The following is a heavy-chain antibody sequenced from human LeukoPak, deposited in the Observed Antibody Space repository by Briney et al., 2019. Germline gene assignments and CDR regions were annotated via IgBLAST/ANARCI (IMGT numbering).Heavy chain of an antibody. CDR3: ARRRHNFDFYDV. V-gene: IGHV4-34*12. D-gene: IGHD3/OR15-3a*01. J-gene: IGHJ3*01. Sequence: GSLRLSCAASGFTFSDYYMTWIRQAPGKGLEWIGATFYTGRTFYSPSLKSRVTISVDTSKNEFSLDLSSATAADTAVYYCARRRHNFDFYDVWGQGTRVTVSS. CDR2: TFYTGRT. CDR1: GFTFSDYY.